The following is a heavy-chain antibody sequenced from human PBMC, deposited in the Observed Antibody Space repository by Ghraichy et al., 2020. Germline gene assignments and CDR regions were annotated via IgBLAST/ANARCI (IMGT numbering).Heavy chain of an antibody. J-gene: IGHJ4*02. CDR3: ARVGGDFVEYYDQ. Sequence: SETLSLTCAVSGYSISSGYYWGWVRQPPGKGLEWIGSIYYTGTTYYNPSLKSRLSISVDTSKNQFSLYLSPVTAADTAVYYCARVGGDFVEYYDQWGQGTLVTFSS. CDR2: IYYTGTT. D-gene: IGHD2/OR15-2a*01. CDR1: GYSISSGYY. V-gene: IGHV4-38-2*01.